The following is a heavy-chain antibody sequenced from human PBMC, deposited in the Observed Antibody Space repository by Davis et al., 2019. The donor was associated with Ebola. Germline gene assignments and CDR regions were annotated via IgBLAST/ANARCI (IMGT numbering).Heavy chain of an antibody. CDR1: GGSFSGYY. Sequence: MPSETLSLTCAVYGGSFSGYYWSWIRQPPGKGLEWIGEINHSGSTNYNPSLKSRVTISVDTSKNQFSLKLSSVTAADTAVYYCARRGFGKTYYYYGMDVWGQGTTVTVSS. CDR3: ARRGFGKTYYYYGMDV. J-gene: IGHJ6*02. V-gene: IGHV4-34*01. D-gene: IGHD3-10*01. CDR2: INHSGST.